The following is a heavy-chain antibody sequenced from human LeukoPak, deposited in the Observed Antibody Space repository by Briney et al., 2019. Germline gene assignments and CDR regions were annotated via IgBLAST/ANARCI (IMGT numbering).Heavy chain of an antibody. V-gene: IGHV3-21*01. J-gene: IGHJ4*02. CDR2: ISSSSSYI. CDR3: ARWGLRGFDY. D-gene: IGHD3-16*01. Sequence: GGSLRLSCAASGITFSSYSMNWVRQAPGKGLEWVSSISSSSSYIYYADSVKGRFTISRDNSKNTLYLQMNSLRAEDTAVYYCARWGLRGFDYWGQGTLVTVSS. CDR1: GITFSSYS.